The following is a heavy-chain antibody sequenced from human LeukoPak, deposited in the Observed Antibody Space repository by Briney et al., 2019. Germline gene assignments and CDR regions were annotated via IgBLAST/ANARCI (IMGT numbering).Heavy chain of an antibody. V-gene: IGHV1-2*06. Sequence: ASVKVSCKASGYTFTGYYMHWVRQAPGQGLEWMGRINPSSGGTNYAQKFQGRVTMTRDTSISTAYMELSRLRSDDTAVYYCVIAAAGTEITFDYWGQGTLVTVSS. D-gene: IGHD6-13*01. CDR3: VIAAAGTEITFDY. J-gene: IGHJ4*02. CDR2: INPSSGGT. CDR1: GYTFTGYY.